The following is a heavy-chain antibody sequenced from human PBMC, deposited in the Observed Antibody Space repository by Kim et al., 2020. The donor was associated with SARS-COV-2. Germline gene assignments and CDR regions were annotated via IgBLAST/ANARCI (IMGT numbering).Heavy chain of an antibody. CDR3: AKHDCGGDCATFFDY. D-gene: IGHD2-21*02. V-gene: IGHV3-23*01. CDR1: GFSFGGYA. J-gene: IGHJ4*02. CDR2: ISGSGTTT. Sequence: GGSLRLSCVASGFSFGGYAMTWVRQAPGKGLEWVSAISGSGTTTYYADSVKGRFTISRDNSENTLYLEVNSLRAEDTAVYYCAKHDCGGDCATFFDYWGQGALVTVSS.